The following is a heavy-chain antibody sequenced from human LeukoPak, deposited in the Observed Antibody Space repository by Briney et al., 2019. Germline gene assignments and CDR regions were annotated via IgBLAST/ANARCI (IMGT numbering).Heavy chain of an antibody. V-gene: IGHV4-34*01. J-gene: IGHJ4*02. CDR1: GGSFSGYY. CDR2: INHSGST. D-gene: IGHD2-2*01. Sequence: SETLSLTCAVYGGSFSGYYWSWIRQPPGKGLEWIGEINHSGSTNYNPSLKSRVTISVDTSKNQFSLKLSSVTAADTAVYYCARASLGYCSSTSCYSNYRYYFDYWGQGTLVTVSS. CDR3: ARASLGYCSSTSCYSNYRYYFDY.